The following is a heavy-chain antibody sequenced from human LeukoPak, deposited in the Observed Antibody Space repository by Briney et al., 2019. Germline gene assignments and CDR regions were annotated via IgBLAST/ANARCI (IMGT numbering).Heavy chain of an antibody. J-gene: IGHJ4*02. V-gene: IGHV3-9*01. D-gene: IGHD3-3*01. CDR2: ISWNSGSI. Sequence: GGSLSLSCAASGFTFDDYAMHWVRQVPGKGLEWVSGISWNSGSIGYADSVKGRFTISRDNAKNSLYLQMNSLRAEDTALYYCAKDTFLDYWGQGTLVTVSS. CDR3: AKDTFLDY. CDR1: GFTFDDYA.